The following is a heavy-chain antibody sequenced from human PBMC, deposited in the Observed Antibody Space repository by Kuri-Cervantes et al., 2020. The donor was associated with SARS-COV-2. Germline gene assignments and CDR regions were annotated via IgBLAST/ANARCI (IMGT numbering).Heavy chain of an antibody. CDR3: ARRAGPNSWNAFDM. CDR2: IYPVDSNT. V-gene: IGHV5-51*01. J-gene: IGHJ3*02. Sequence: GESLKISCKGSGYSFTSYWIGWVRQMPGKGLEWMGIIYPVDSNTRYSPSFQGQVTISADKSITTAYLQWSSLKASDTAMYYCARRAGPNSWNAFDMWGQGTMVTVSS. CDR1: GYSFTSYW. D-gene: IGHD1-26*01.